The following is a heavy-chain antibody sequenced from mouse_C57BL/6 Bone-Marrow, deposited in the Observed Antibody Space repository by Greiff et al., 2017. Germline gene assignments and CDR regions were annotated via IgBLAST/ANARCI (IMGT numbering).Heavy chain of an antibody. D-gene: IGHD4-1*01. CDR3: ARYWSFAY. CDR1: GYTFTSYG. CDR2: IYPRSGNT. Sequence: LQESGAELARPGASVKLSCKASGYTFTSYGISWVKQRTGQGLEWIGEIYPRSGNTYYNEKFKGKATLTADKSSSTAYMELRSLTSEDSAVYFCARYWSFAYWGQGTLVTVSA. V-gene: IGHV1-81*01. J-gene: IGHJ3*01.